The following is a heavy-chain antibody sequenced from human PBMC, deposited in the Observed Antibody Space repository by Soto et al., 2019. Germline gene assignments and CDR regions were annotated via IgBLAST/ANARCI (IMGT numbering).Heavy chain of an antibody. V-gene: IGHV1-24*01. CDR1: GYTLTELS. J-gene: IGHJ6*02. CDR2: FDPEDGET. Sequence: ASVKVSCKVSGYTLTELSMHWVRQAPGKGLEWMGGFDPEDGETIYAQKFQGRVTMTEDTSTDTAYMELSSLRSEDTAVYYCATDSGGVLGGPYYGMDVWGQGTTVTVSS. D-gene: IGHD3-16*01. CDR3: ATDSGGVLGGPYYGMDV.